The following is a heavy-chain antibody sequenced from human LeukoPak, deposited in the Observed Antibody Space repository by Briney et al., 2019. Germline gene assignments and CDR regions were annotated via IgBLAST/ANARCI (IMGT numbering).Heavy chain of an antibody. CDR3: ARVGGYSYAPWPFDY. CDR2: IYYSGST. V-gene: IGHV4-59*01. D-gene: IGHD5-18*01. CDR1: GGSISSYY. J-gene: IGHJ4*02. Sequence: SERLSLTCTVSGGSISSYYWSWIRQPPGKVLGWIGYIYYSGSTNYNPSLKSRVTISVDTSKNQFSLKLSSVTAADTAVYYCARVGGYSYAPWPFDYWGQGTLVTVSS.